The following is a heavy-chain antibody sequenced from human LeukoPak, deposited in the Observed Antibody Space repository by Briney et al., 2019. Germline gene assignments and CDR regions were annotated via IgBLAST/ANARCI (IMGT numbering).Heavy chain of an antibody. J-gene: IGHJ2*01. CDR1: GYTITGYL. D-gene: IGHD4-23*01. Sequence: ASVKVSCKASGYTITGYLMHWVRQAPGQGLEWMGWISPNSGDTKYAQNFQGRVTMTRDTSISTAYMEVSRLRSDDTAVYYCVRGLTTVATWLYLWGRGTLVTVSS. CDR3: VRGLTTVATWLYL. V-gene: IGHV1-2*02. CDR2: ISPNSGDT.